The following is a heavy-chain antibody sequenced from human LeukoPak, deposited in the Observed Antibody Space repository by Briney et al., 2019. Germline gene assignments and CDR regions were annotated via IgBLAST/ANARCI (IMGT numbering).Heavy chain of an antibody. J-gene: IGHJ3*02. CDR1: GGSISSYY. Sequence: WETLSLTGTVSGGSISSYYWSWIRQPPGKGLEWIGSVYYSGRTYYTPSLRSRVTISGDTSKNQFSLKLYSVTAADTAVYYCARRQSPPDAFDIWGQGTMVTVSS. CDR3: ARRQSPPDAFDI. V-gene: IGHV4-59*04. CDR2: VYYSGRT.